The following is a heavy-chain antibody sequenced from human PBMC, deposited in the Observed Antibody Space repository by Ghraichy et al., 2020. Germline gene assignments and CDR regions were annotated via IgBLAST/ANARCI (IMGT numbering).Heavy chain of an antibody. CDR1: GGSISSSSYY. CDR2: IHYRGST. D-gene: IGHD6-19*01. CDR3: ARHDDSSGWLSHFDF. V-gene: IGHV4-39*01. J-gene: IGHJ4*02. Sequence: SQTLSLTCTVSGGSISSSSYYWGWIRQPPGKGLEWIGSIHYRGSTYHTPSLKSRVTISVDTSKNQFSLRLTSVTAADTAVYFCARHDDSSGWLSHFDFWGQGTLVTVSS.